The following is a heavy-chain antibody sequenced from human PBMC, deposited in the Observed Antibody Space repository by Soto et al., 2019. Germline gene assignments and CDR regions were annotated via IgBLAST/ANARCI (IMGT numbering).Heavy chain of an antibody. D-gene: IGHD2-2*01. V-gene: IGHV4-30-2*01. CDR2: IYHSGST. Sequence: SETLSLTCAVSGGSISSGGYSWSWIRQPPGKGLEWIGYIYHSGSTYYNPSLKSRVTISVDRSKNQFSLKLSSVTAADTAVYYCARAIVVVPAHGDWFDPWGQGTLVTSPQ. CDR3: ARAIVVVPAHGDWFDP. J-gene: IGHJ5*02. CDR1: GGSISSGGYS.